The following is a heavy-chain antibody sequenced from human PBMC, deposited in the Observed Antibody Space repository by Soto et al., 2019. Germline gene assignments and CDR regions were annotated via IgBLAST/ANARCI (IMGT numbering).Heavy chain of an antibody. J-gene: IGHJ5*02. CDR3: AKDLTRQLAYWLDP. V-gene: IGHV1-2*02. CDR1: GFSFTGYY. D-gene: IGHD6-6*01. Sequence: ASVKVSCKASGFSFTGYYIHWLRQAPGQGLERMGWINAHSGGTEYAQKFQGRVTLTRDTSIATAYLTLTSLTSDDTALYYCAKDLTRQLAYWLDPWGQGTQVTVSS. CDR2: INAHSGGT.